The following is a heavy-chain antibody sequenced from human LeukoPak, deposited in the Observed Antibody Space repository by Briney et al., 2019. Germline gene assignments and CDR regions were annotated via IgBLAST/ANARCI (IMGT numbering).Heavy chain of an antibody. CDR3: ARTCSSASCYVITDAFDI. D-gene: IGHD2-2*01. CDR1: GDSISSYY. CDR2: IYYSGTT. J-gene: IGHJ3*02. V-gene: IGHV4-59*01. Sequence: SETLSLTCTVSGDSISSYYWSWIRQPPGKRLEWIGYIYYSGTTNHNPSLKNRVTISVDMSKNQFSLKLSSVTAADTAVYYCARTCSSASCYVITDAFDIWGQGTMVTVSS.